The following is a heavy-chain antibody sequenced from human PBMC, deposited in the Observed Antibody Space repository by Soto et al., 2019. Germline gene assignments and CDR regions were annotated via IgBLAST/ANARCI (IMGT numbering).Heavy chain of an antibody. CDR3: ARTVEDGGSSWYPPAY. CDR1: GFTFSSYG. J-gene: IGHJ4*02. D-gene: IGHD6-13*01. CDR2: IWYDGSNK. Sequence: ESGGGVVQPGRSQRLSCAASGFTFSSYGMHWVRQAPGKGLEWVAVIWYDGSNKYYADSVKGRFTISRDNSKNTLYLQMNSLRAEDTAVYYCARTVEDGGSSWYPPAYWGQGTLVTVSS. V-gene: IGHV3-33*01.